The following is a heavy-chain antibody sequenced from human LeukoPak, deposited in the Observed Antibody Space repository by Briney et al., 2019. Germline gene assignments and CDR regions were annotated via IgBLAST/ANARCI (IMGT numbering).Heavy chain of an antibody. CDR3: ARDRRAADTDFDS. V-gene: IGHV3-74*03. CDR1: GFTFSNYW. J-gene: IGHJ4*02. CDR2: IKSDGSVP. Sequence: GGSLRLSCAASGFTFSNYWMHWVRQVPGKGLVWVSRIKSDGSVPKYADSVRGRFTISRDNAKNTLYLQRNSLRAEDTAVYYRARDRRAADTDFDSWGEGTLVTVSS. D-gene: IGHD6-13*01.